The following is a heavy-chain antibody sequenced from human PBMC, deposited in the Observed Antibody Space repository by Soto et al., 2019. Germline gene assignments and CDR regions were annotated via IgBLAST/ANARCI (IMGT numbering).Heavy chain of an antibody. V-gene: IGHV3-21*01. CDR1: GFTFRSFT. CDR2: ISSNSAYI. D-gene: IGHD6-13*01. Sequence: GGSLRLSCAASGFTFRSFTMTWVRQAPGRGLEWVSTISSNSAYIYYTDALRGRFTISRDNAKNSLHLQMNSLRAEDTAVYYCTRDASRDSSARGWFDPWGPGTLVTVSS. CDR3: TRDASRDSSARGWFDP. J-gene: IGHJ5*02.